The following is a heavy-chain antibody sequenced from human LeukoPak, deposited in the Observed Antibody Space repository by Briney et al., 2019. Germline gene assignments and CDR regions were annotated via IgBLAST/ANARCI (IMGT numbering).Heavy chain of an antibody. CDR3: ARGALRFPEDY. D-gene: IGHD3-3*01. J-gene: IGHJ4*02. CDR2: INPNSGGT. V-gene: IGHV1-2*02. Sequence: WMGWINPNSGGTNYAQKFQGRVTMTRDTSISTAYMELSRLRSDDTAVYYCARGALRFPEDYWGQGTLVTVSS.